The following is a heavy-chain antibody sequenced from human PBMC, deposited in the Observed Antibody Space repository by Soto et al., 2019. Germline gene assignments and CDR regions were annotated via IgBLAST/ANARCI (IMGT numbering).Heavy chain of an antibody. Sequence: EVQILESGGGLVQPGWSLRLSCVASGFNFNFYAMSWVCRAPGKGLEWVSAISGSGSGTFYSDSVKGRITISRDNPNNPRLIEMNSLRPEDAAVYYCAKDRIQHCTSTSCYRGGDSWWHGTLVTVSS. J-gene: IGHJ5*01. D-gene: IGHD2-2*01. CDR3: AKDRIQHCTSTSCYRGGDS. CDR1: GFNFNFYA. V-gene: IGHV3-23*01. CDR2: ISGSGSGT.